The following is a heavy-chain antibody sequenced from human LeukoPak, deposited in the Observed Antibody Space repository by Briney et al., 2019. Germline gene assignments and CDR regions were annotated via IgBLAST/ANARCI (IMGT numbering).Heavy chain of an antibody. D-gene: IGHD3-10*01. J-gene: IGHJ4*02. CDR2: IYYSGST. CDR3: ARAYYGSGTYYNFDY. CDR1: GGSISSYY. Sequence: SETLSLTCTVSGGSISSYYWSWLRQPPGKGLEWIGCIYYSGSTNYNPSLKSRVTISVDTSKDQFSLKLSSVTAADTAVYSCARAYYGSGTYYNFDYWGQGTLVTVSS. V-gene: IGHV4-59*01.